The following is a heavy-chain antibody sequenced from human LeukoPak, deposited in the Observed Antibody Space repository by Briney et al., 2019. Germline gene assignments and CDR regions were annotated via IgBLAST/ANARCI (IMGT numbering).Heavy chain of an antibody. V-gene: IGHV1-2*02. Sequence: ASVKVSCKASGYTFTGYYMHWVRQAPGQGLEWMGWINPNSGDTNYARKFQGRVTMTRDTSINTAYLELSGLRSDDTAIYYCARGELGTSHDYWGQGTLVAVSS. CDR2: INPNSGDT. CDR3: ARGELGTSHDY. D-gene: IGHD2-2*01. J-gene: IGHJ4*02. CDR1: GYTFTGYY.